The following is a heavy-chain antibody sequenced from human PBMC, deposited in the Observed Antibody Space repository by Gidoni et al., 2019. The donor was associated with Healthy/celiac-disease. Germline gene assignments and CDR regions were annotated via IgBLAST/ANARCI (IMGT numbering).Heavy chain of an antibody. V-gene: IGHV4-59*08. D-gene: IGHD6-19*01. J-gene: IGHJ4*02. CDR1: GGSIRSYY. Sequence: QVQPQVSGPGLVTPSETPTLTCTVSGGSIRSYYWRWIRQPPGKGLEGIGYIYYSGSTNYNPSLKSRVTRSVYTAKNQFSLKRSSVTAADTAVYYCARQYDSSGWHPPTFDYWGQGTLVTVSS. CDR2: IYYSGST. CDR3: ARQYDSSGWHPPTFDY.